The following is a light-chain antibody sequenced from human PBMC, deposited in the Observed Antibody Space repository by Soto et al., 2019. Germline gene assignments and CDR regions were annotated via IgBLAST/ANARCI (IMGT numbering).Light chain of an antibody. CDR3: QQYNNWPPLT. CDR1: QSVSSN. CDR2: GAS. Sequence: EIVMTQSPTTLSVSPGETPTLSCRASQSVSSNLAWYQQKPGQAPRLLIYGASTRATGIPARFSGSGSGTAVTLSISSLQSEDFAVYYCQQYNNWPPLTFGGGTKVDIK. J-gene: IGKJ4*01. V-gene: IGKV3-15*01.